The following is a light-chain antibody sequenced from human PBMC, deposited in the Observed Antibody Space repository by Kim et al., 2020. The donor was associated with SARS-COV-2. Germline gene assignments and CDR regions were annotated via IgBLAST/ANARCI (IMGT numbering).Light chain of an antibody. CDR1: GSNIGTNS. Sequence: GQRVTVSCSGSGSNIGTNSVNWYQHLPGTAPRLLIYDNDQRPSGVPDRFSGSKSGTSASLAISGLQSQDGADYYCAAWDDSLNGWVFGGGTQLTVL. J-gene: IGLJ3*02. CDR2: DND. V-gene: IGLV1-44*01. CDR3: AAWDDSLNGWV.